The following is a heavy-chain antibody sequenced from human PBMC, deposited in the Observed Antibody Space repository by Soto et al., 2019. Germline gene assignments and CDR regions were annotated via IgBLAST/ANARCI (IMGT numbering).Heavy chain of an antibody. CDR1: GFSLSTTGVG. CDR2: IYWHDDQ. D-gene: IGHD3-16*01. CDR3: AHRGGANVCLYYFDY. V-gene: IGHV2-5*01. Sequence: QITLKESGPTLVKPTQTLTLTCTFSGFSLSTTGVGVSWIRQPPGKALEWLALIYWHDDQRYSPSLKRRLTIIKDTSKNHVVLTMTNMDPVDTATYYCAHRGGANVCLYYFDYWGQGALVTVSS. J-gene: IGHJ4*02.